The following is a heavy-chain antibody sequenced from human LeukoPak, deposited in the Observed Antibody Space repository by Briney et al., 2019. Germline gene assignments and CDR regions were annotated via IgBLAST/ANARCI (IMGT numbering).Heavy chain of an antibody. Sequence: GGSLRLSCAASGFTFSSYAMSWVRQAPGKGLEWVSAISGSGGSTYYADSVKGRFTISRDNSKNTLYLQMNSLRAEDTAVYYCAKDGFREWELLPVYFDYWGQGTLVTVSS. J-gene: IGHJ4*02. D-gene: IGHD1-26*01. V-gene: IGHV3-23*01. CDR1: GFTFSSYA. CDR3: AKDGFREWELLPVYFDY. CDR2: ISGSGGST.